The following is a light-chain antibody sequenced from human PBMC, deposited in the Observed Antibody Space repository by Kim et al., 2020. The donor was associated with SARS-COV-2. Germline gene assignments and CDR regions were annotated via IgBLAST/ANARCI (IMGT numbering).Light chain of an antibody. CDR3: SSYTSIINVI. V-gene: IGLV2-14*03. CDR2: DVT. CDR1: SSDIGDYNY. J-gene: IGLJ2*01. Sequence: QSALTQPPSVSGSPGQSITISCTGTSSDIGDYNYVAWYQQQPGKVPRLMIYDVTKRPAGVSLRLSGSKSGNTATLTISGLQAEDEADYYCSSYTSIINVIFGGGTRLTVL.